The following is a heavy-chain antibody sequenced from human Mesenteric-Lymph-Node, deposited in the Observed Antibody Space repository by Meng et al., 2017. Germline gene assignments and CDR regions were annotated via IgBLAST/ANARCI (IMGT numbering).Heavy chain of an antibody. V-gene: IGHV4-61*02. J-gene: IGHJ4*02. CDR3: AREIGARSGYIY. CDR1: GGSISSGSYY. CDR2: IYTSGST. Sequence: SETLSLTCTVSGGSISSGSYYWSWIRQPAGKGLEWIGRIYTSGSTNYNPSLKSRVTISVDTSKNQFSLKLSSVTAADTAVYYCAREIGARSGYIYWSLGTLVTVSS. D-gene: IGHD3-10*01.